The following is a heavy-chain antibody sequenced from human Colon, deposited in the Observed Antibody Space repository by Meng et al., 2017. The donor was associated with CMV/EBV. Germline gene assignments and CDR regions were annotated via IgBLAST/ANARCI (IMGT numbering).Heavy chain of an antibody. D-gene: IGHD3-3*01. CDR2: ISAYNGNT. Sequence: ASVKVSCKASGYTFTSYGISWVRQAPGQGLEWMGWISAYNGNTDYAQKFQERVTITRDMSTSTAYMELSSLRSEDAAVYYCAAGRYYDFWSGYYEDYWGQGTLVTVSS. J-gene: IGHJ4*02. CDR3: AAGRYYDFWSGYYEDY. V-gene: IGHV1-18*01. CDR1: GYTFTSYG.